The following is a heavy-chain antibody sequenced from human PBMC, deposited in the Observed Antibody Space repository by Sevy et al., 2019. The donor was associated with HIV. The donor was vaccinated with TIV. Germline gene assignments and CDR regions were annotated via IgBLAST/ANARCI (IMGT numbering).Heavy chain of an antibody. D-gene: IGHD6-19*01. CDR3: ARVTAVADLYFDY. CDR2: IRNKPNIYTT. V-gene: IGHV3-72*01. Sequence: GGSLRLSCATSGFTFSDYYMDWVRQAPGKGLEWDGRIRNKPNIYTTEYAASVKGRFNISRDDSKNSLYLQMNSLKTEDTAVYYCARVTAVADLYFDYWGQGTLVTVSS. CDR1: GFTFSDYY. J-gene: IGHJ4*02.